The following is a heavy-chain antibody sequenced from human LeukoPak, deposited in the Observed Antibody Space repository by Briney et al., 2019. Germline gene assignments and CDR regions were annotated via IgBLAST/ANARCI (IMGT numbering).Heavy chain of an antibody. V-gene: IGHV1-46*01. CDR3: ARDVAASGIDY. Sequence: GESLKISCKGSGYTFTSYYMHWVRQAPGQGLEWMGIINPSGGSTSYAQKFQGRVTMTRDTSTSTVYMELSSLRSEDTAVYYCARDVAASGIDYWGQGTLVTVSS. D-gene: IGHD1-26*01. J-gene: IGHJ4*02. CDR2: INPSGGST. CDR1: GYTFTSYY.